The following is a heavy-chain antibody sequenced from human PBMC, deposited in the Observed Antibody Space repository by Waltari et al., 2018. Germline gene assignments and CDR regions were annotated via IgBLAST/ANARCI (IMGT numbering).Heavy chain of an antibody. CDR1: GGSFSGYY. V-gene: IGHV4-34*01. CDR3: ARAGRGAAAGRYFQH. J-gene: IGHJ1*01. CDR2: INHSGST. D-gene: IGHD6-13*01. Sequence: QVQLQQWGAGLLKPSETLSLTCAVYGGSFSGYYWSWIRQPQGKGLEWIGEINHSGSTNYNPSLTSRVTISVDTSKNQFSLKRSYVTAADTAVYYCARAGRGAAAGRYFQHWGQGTLVTVSS.